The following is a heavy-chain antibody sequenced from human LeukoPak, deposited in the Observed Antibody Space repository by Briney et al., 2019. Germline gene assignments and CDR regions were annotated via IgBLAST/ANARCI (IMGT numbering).Heavy chain of an antibody. Sequence: ASVKVSCKASGGTFSSYAISRLRQAPGQGLEWMGGITPIFGTANYAQKFQGRVTITADESTSTAYMELSSLRSEDTAVYYCAREQDRGNFDYWGQGTLVTVSS. V-gene: IGHV1-69*01. D-gene: IGHD6-25*01. CDR2: ITPIFGTA. CDR1: GGTFSSYA. CDR3: AREQDRGNFDY. J-gene: IGHJ4*02.